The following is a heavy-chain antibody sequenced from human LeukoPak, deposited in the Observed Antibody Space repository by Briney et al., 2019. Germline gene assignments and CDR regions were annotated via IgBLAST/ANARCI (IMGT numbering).Heavy chain of an antibody. CDR2: IIPIFGTA. V-gene: IGHV1-69*06. Sequence: ASVKVSCKASGGTFSSYAISWVRQAPGQGLEWMGGIIPIFGTANYAQKFQGRVTITADKSTSTAYMELSSLRSEDTAVYYCARAKVRDDILTGYHRPSAFDIWGQGTMVTVSS. D-gene: IGHD3-9*01. CDR1: GGTFSSYA. J-gene: IGHJ3*02. CDR3: ARAKVRDDILTGYHRPSAFDI.